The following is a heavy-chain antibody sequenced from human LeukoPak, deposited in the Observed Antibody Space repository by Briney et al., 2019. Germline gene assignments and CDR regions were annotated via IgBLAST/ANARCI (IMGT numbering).Heavy chain of an antibody. Sequence: GGSLRLSCTASGFTFDDSGMHWVRHPPGKGLEWVSVIYSGGSTYYADSVKGRFTISRHNSKNTLYLQMNSLRAEDTAVYYCARGLDADYWGQGTLVTVSS. CDR1: GFTFDDSG. J-gene: IGHJ4*02. V-gene: IGHV3-53*04. CDR3: ARGLDADY. CDR2: IYSGGST.